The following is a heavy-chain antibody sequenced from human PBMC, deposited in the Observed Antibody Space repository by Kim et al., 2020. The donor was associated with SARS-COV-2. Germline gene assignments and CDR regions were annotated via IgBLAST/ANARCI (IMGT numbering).Heavy chain of an antibody. CDR3: ARDPYLPGDGVGEEGL. D-gene: IGHD3-16*01. CDR2: ISSSSSYI. V-gene: IGHV3-21*01. J-gene: IGHJ4*02. CDR1: GFTFSSYS. Sequence: GGSLRLSCAASGFTFSSYSMNWVRQAPGKGLEWVSSISSSSSYIYYADSVKGRFTISRDNAKNSLYLQMNSLRAEDTAVYYCARDPYLPGDGVGEEGLWGQGTLVTVSS.